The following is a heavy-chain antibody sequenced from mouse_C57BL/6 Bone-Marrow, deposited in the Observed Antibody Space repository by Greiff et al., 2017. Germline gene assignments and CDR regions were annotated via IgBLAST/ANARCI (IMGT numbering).Heavy chain of an antibody. V-gene: IGHV5-15*01. CDR1: GFTFSDYG. Sequence: EVQRVESGGGLVQPGGSLKLSCAASGFTFSDYGMAWVRQAPRKGPEWVAFISNLAYSIYYADTVTGRFTISRENAKNTLYLEMSSLRSEDTAMYYCARRHYDYDWFAYWGQGTLVTVSA. CDR2: ISNLAYSI. J-gene: IGHJ3*01. D-gene: IGHD2-4*01. CDR3: ARRHYDYDWFAY.